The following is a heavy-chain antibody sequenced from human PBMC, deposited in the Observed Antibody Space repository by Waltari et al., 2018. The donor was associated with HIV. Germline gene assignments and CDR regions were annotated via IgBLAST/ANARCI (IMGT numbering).Heavy chain of an antibody. D-gene: IGHD5-12*01. CDR1: GFTFRTYS. V-gene: IGHV3-21*01. J-gene: IGHJ4*02. CDR3: ARGRDIVATWRDYFDY. CDR2: ISISSTYI. Sequence: EVQLVESVGRLVKPGGSLRLSCAASGFTFRTYSMNWVRQAPGKGLEWVSSISISSTYIYYADSVKGRFTISRDNAKNSLYLQMNSLRAEDTAVYYCARGRDIVATWRDYFDYWGQGTLVTVSS.